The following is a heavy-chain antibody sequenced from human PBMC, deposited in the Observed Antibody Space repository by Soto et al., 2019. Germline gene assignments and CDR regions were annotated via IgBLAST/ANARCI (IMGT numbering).Heavy chain of an antibody. CDR1: GYTFTSYY. CDR2: INPSGCST. D-gene: IGHD3-10*01. J-gene: IGHJ4*02. CDR3: ARVPNGSGSYFDN. Sequence: HVQLVQSGAEVKKPGASVKVSCKASGYTFTSYYMHWVRQAPGQGLEWMGIINPSGCSTSYAQKFQGRVTMTSDTSTSPVYMELSRLRSEDSAVYYCARVPNGSGSYFDNWGQGPLVTVSS. V-gene: IGHV1-46*03.